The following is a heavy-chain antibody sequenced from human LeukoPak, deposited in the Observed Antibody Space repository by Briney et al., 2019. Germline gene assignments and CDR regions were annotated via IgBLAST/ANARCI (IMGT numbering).Heavy chain of an antibody. J-gene: IGHJ4*02. D-gene: IGHD6-19*01. Sequence: PGGSLRLSCAASGFTFSDYSMNWVRQAPGKGLEWVSYISSSGGTVYYAASVKGRFTISRDNAKNSLYLQMNSLRAEDTGVYYCVRDDGWYSWGQGTLVIVSS. V-gene: IGHV3-48*01. CDR3: VRDDGWYS. CDR2: ISSSGGTV. CDR1: GFTFSDYS.